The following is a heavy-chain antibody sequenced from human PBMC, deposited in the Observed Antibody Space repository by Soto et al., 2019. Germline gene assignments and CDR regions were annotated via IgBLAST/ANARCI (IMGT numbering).Heavy chain of an antibody. CDR2: INAGNGKT. V-gene: IGHV1-3*05. CDR1: GYTFTRHS. Sequence: QVQLVQSGAEEKKPGASMTVSCKASGYTFTRHSIHWVRQAPGQRLEWMEWINAGNGKTKYSQKFQGRVTMTRDTSASIAYMELSSLRSEDTAVYYCARGYGDPSSGGDCWGQGTLVTVSS. J-gene: IGHJ4*02. D-gene: IGHD3-22*01. CDR3: ARGYGDPSSGGDC.